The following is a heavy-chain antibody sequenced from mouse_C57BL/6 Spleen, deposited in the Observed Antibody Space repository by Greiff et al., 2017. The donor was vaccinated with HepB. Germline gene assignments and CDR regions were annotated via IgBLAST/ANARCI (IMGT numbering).Heavy chain of an antibody. Sequence: VQLQQSGAELARPGASVKLSCKASGYTFTSYGISWVKQRTGQGLEWIGEIYPRSGNTYYNEKFKGKATLTADKSSSTASMELRSLTSEDSAVYFCASEETGYFDYWGQGTTLTVSS. V-gene: IGHV1-81*01. CDR3: ASEETGYFDY. J-gene: IGHJ2*01. CDR2: IYPRSGNT. CDR1: GYTFTSYG.